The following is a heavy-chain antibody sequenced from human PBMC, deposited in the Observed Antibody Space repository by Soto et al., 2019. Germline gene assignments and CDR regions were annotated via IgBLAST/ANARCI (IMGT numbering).Heavy chain of an antibody. D-gene: IGHD6-19*01. V-gene: IGHV4-39*01. CDR3: ARLWYSSGWWVAFDI. J-gene: IGHJ3*02. CDR2: IYYSGSP. CDR1: GASISSSSYY. Sequence: QLQLQESGPGLVKPSETLSLTCTVSGASISSSSYYWGWIRQPPGKGLEWIGSIYYSGSPYYNPSLESRVTMSLDTSKNQFSLKLSSVTAADTAVYYCARLWYSSGWWVAFDIWGQGTMFTVSS.